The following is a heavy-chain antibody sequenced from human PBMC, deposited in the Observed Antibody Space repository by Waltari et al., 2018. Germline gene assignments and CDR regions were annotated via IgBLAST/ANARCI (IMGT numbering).Heavy chain of an antibody. J-gene: IGHJ6*02. D-gene: IGHD6-13*01. CDR3: AKKLPTSTWKYFYHGLDV. Sequence: QLVQSGAEVKKPGSSVKVSCQASGGTFTSYAINWVRQAPGQGLEWMGGIIPLSGSTNYAQKFQGRLTMTADDSTSTAYMDLSGLTSDDTAVYFCAKKLPTSTWKYFYHGLDVWGQGTTVVVSS. CDR2: IIPLSGST. CDR1: GGTFTSYA. V-gene: IGHV1-69*01.